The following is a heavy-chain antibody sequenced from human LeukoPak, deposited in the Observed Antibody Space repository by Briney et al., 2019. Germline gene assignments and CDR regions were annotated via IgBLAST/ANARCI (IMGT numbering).Heavy chain of an antibody. Sequence: TSETLSLTCTVSGGSVSSGSYFWSWIRQPPRKGLDWIGHIYYSGSTNYNPSLKSRVTMSVDTSKNQFSLKLSSVTAADTAVYYCARDRSYYDSSGFYKYAFDIWGQGTVVTVSS. CDR2: IYYSGST. CDR3: ARDRSYYDSSGFYKYAFDI. J-gene: IGHJ3*02. D-gene: IGHD3-22*01. V-gene: IGHV4-61*01. CDR1: GGSVSSGSYF.